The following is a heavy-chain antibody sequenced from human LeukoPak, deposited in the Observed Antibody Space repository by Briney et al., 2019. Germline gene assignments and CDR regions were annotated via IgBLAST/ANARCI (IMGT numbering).Heavy chain of an antibody. CDR1: GFTFSSYA. V-gene: IGHV3-9*01. J-gene: IGHJ4*02. CDR3: AKDMYSSGWYFDY. CDR2: ISWNSGSI. D-gene: IGHD6-19*01. Sequence: QTGGSLRLSCAASGFTFSSYAMSWVRQAPGKGLEWVSGISWNSGSIGYADSVKGRFTISRDNAKNSLYLQMNSLRAEDTALYYCAKDMYSSGWYFDYWGQGTLVTVSS.